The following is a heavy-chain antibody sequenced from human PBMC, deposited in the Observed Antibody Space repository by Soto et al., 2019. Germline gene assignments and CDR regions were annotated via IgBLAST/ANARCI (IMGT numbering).Heavy chain of an antibody. V-gene: IGHV4-59*01. CDR3: ARYLSFPYIGYSYASFDY. CDR2: IYYSGST. Sequence: QVQLQESGPGLVKPSETLSLTCTVSGGSISSYYWSWIRQPPGKGLEWIGYIYYSGSTNYNPSLRSRVTISVDTSKNQFSLKLSSVTAADTAVYYCARYLSFPYIGYSYASFDYWGQGTLVTVSS. J-gene: IGHJ4*02. CDR1: GGSISSYY. D-gene: IGHD5-18*01.